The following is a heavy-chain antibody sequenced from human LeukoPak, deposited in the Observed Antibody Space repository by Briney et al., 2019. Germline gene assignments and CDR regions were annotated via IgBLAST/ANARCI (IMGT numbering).Heavy chain of an antibody. CDR3: ARALEYCSSTSCYGGVTNWFDP. Sequence: PSETLSLTCTVSGGSISSYYWSWIRQPAGKGLEWIGRIYTSGSTNYNPSLKSRVTVSVDTSKNQFSLKLSSVTAADTAVYYCARALEYCSSTSCYGGVTNWFDPWGQGTLVTVSS. CDR2: IYTSGST. J-gene: IGHJ5*02. V-gene: IGHV4-4*07. D-gene: IGHD2-2*01. CDR1: GGSISSYY.